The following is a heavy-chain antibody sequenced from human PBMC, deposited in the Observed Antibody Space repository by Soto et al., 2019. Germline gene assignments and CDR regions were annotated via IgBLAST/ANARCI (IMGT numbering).Heavy chain of an antibody. Sequence: ASVKVSCKASGYTFTSYGTSWVRQAPGQGLEWMGWISAYNGNTNYAQKLQGRVTMTTDTSTSTAYMELRSLRSDDTAVYYCARVRSSSSSYYYGMDVWGQGTTVTVSS. D-gene: IGHD6-6*01. CDR1: GYTFTSYG. V-gene: IGHV1-18*04. CDR2: ISAYNGNT. CDR3: ARVRSSSSSYYYGMDV. J-gene: IGHJ6*02.